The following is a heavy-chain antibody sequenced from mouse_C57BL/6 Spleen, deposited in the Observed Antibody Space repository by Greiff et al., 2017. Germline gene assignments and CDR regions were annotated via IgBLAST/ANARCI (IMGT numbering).Heavy chain of an antibody. V-gene: IGHV1-15*01. CDR1: GYTFTDYE. CDR3: TRHWVPYYAMDY. J-gene: IGHJ4*01. D-gene: IGHD4-1*01. Sequence: QVQLKESGAELVRPGASVTLSCKASGYTFTDYEMHWVKQTPVHGLEWIGAIDPETGGTAYNQKFKGKAILTADKSSSTAYMELRSLTSEDSAVYYCTRHWVPYYAMDYWGQGTSVTVSS. CDR2: IDPETGGT.